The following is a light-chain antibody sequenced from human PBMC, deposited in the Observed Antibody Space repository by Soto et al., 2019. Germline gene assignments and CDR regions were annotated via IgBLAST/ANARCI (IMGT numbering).Light chain of an antibody. CDR3: AAWDVSLGGPA. V-gene: IGLV1-47*01. CDR2: RNN. J-gene: IGLJ2*01. CDR1: NSNIGSKY. Sequence: QSVLTQPPSASGTPGQRVTISCSGSNSNIGSKYVYWYQQLPGTAPKLLMYRNNQRPSGVPDRFSGSKSGTSASLAISSLRSEDEADYYCAAWDVSLGGPAFGGGTKLTVL.